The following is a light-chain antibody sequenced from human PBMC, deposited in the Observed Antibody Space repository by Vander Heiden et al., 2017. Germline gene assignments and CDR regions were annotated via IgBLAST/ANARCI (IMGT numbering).Light chain of an antibody. Sequence: QSALTQPASVSGSPGQSITISCTGSSSDVGVYNYVARYQQHPGEAPKLMIYDVSYRPSGISNRFSGSKSGNTASLTISGLQAEDEADYYCSSYTGSNTVFGGGTKLTVL. V-gene: IGLV2-14*03. J-gene: IGLJ2*01. CDR2: DVS. CDR1: SSDVGVYNY. CDR3: SSYTGSNTV.